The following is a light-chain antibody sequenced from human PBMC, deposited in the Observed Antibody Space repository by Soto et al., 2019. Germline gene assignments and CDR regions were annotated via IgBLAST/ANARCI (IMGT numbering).Light chain of an antibody. V-gene: IGLV4-69*01. CDR2: LNSDGSH. CDR3: QTWGTGIQV. Sequence: QSVLTQSPSASASLGASVKLTCTPSSGHSSYAIAWHQQQPEKDPRYLMKLNSDGSHSKGDGIPDRFSGSSSGAERYLTISSLQSEDEADYYCQTWGTGIQVFGGGTKVTVL. CDR1: SGHSSYA. J-gene: IGLJ2*01.